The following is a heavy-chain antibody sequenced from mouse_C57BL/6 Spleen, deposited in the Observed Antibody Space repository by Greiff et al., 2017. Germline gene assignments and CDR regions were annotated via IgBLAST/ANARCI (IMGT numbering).Heavy chain of an antibody. J-gene: IGHJ4*01. CDR2: ISSGSSTI. V-gene: IGHV5-17*01. Sequence: EVKLVESGGGLVKPGGSLKLSCAASGFTFSDYGMHWVRQAPEKGLEWVAYISSGSSTIYYADTVKGRFTISRDNAQNTLFLQMTSLRSEDTAMYYCASRVDGYYDYAMDYWGQGTSVTVSS. CDR1: GFTFSDYG. D-gene: IGHD2-3*01. CDR3: ASRVDGYYDYAMDY.